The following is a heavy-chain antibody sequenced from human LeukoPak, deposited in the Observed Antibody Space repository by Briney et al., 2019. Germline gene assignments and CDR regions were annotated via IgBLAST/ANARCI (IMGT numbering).Heavy chain of an antibody. CDR2: ISGSGGST. CDR1: GFTFSSYA. CDR3: AKRPTAAVAGTREYFQH. V-gene: IGHV3-23*01. D-gene: IGHD6-19*01. J-gene: IGHJ1*01. Sequence: GGSLRLSCAASGFTFSSYAMSWVRQAPGKGLEWVSAISGSGGSTYYADSVKGRFTISRDNSKNTLCLQMNSLRAEDTAVYYCAKRPTAAVAGTREYFQHWGQGTLVTVSS.